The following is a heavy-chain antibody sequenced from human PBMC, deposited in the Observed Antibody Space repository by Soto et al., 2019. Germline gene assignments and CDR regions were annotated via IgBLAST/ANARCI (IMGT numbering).Heavy chain of an antibody. D-gene: IGHD3-22*01. CDR2: ISDDGSNK. J-gene: IGHJ4*02. V-gene: IGHV3-30-3*01. Sequence: GGSLRLSCAASGFTFNTDTMHWVRQAPGKGLEWVALISDDGSNKHYADSVKGRFSISRDNSKNTLYLQLNSLRPEDTAVYYCAREAIYYYTSGFSLYYCDYWGQGSRVTVSS. CDR3: AREAIYYYTSGFSLYYCDY. CDR1: GFTFNTDT.